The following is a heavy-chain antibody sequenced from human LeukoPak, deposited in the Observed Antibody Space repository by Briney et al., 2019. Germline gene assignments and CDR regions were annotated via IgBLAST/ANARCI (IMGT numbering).Heavy chain of an antibody. J-gene: IGHJ4*02. CDR1: GFTFSSYW. Sequence: GGSLRLSCAASGFTFSSYWMTWVRQAPGQGLEWVANIMQDGSAKYYVDSVKGRFTISRDNAKNSLYLQMNSLRVEDTAVYYCTRDTGCSGGACYSFYDYWGQGTLVTVSS. CDR2: IMQDGSAK. CDR3: TRDTGCSGGACYSFYDY. D-gene: IGHD2-15*01. V-gene: IGHV3-7*01.